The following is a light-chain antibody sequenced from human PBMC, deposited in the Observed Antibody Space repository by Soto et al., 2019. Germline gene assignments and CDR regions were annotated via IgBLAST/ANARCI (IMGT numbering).Light chain of an antibody. J-gene: IGKJ5*01. CDR3: QQYNIWPPIT. V-gene: IGKV3-15*01. CDR1: QSVSSN. Sequence: EIVMTQSPATLSVSPGERATLSCRASQSVSSNLSWYQQKPVQAPRLLIYGAYTRAAGVPARFSGSGSGTEFTLTITSLQSEDIALYYCQQYNIWPPITFGQGTRLEIK. CDR2: GAY.